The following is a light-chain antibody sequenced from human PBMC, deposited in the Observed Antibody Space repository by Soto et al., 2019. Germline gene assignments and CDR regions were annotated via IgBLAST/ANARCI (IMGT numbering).Light chain of an antibody. V-gene: IGKV3D-20*02. CDR2: GAS. CDR3: QQRNTWPPIT. J-gene: IGKJ5*01. CDR1: QSVSSSY. Sequence: EIVFTQSPGTLPLSPGERATLSCRASQSVSSSYLAWYQQKPGQAPRFLIYGASIRANGIPARFSGSGSGTDLTLTISSLEPEDFALYYCQQRNTWPPITFGQGTRLEIK.